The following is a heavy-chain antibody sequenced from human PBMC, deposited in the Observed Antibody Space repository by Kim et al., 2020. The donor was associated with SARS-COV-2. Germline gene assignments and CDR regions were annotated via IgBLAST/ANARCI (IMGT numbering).Heavy chain of an antibody. J-gene: IGHJ4*02. CDR2: TV. V-gene: IGHV3-48*01. CDR3: ARDLGWAFDS. Sequence: TVSYADSGRGRFTISRDRAKKSLYLQMNSLRVEDTAIYFCARDLGWAFDSWGQGALVTVSS. D-gene: IGHD1-26*01.